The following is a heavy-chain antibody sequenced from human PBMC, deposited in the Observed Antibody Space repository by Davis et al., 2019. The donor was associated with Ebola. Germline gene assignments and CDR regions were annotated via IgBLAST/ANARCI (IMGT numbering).Heavy chain of an antibody. CDR2: INGGDT. Sequence: PGGSLRLSCAASTFMFSSKAMGWVRQAPGKGLEWVSTINGGDTYYADSVKGRFTISRDNSKNTLYLQMNSLRAEDTAVYYCAKEGQLGYFDLWGRGTLVTVSS. CDR1: TFMFSSKA. J-gene: IGHJ2*01. V-gene: IGHV3-23*01. CDR3: AKEGQLGYFDL.